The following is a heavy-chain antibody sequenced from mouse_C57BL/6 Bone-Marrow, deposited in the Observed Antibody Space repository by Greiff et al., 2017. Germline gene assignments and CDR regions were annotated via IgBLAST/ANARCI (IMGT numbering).Heavy chain of an antibody. V-gene: IGHV1-62-3*01. CDR1: GYTFTRYW. Sequence: QVQLQQPGAELVKPGASVQLSCKASGYTFTRYWMPWVKQRPGRGLELIGRIDPTSGGTKYNEKFTSKATLTVDKSSSTAYMQLSSLTSEDSAVYYCARSGSINYWGQGTTLTVSS. D-gene: IGHD2-10*02. J-gene: IGHJ2*01. CDR2: IDPTSGGT. CDR3: ARSGSINY.